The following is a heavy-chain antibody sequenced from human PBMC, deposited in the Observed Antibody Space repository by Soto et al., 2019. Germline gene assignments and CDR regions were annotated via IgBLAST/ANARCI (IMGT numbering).Heavy chain of an antibody. V-gene: IGHV4-59*08. CDR1: GGSISSYY. Sequence: QVQLQESGPGLVKPSETLSLTCTVSGGSISSYYWSWIRQPPGKGLEWIAYIYYSGSTNYNPSLKSRVTISVDTSKNQFSLRLSSVTAADTAVYYCARHQCGGGGCYLDYWGQGTLVTVSS. D-gene: IGHD2-15*01. CDR3: ARHQCGGGGCYLDY. CDR2: IYYSGST. J-gene: IGHJ4*02.